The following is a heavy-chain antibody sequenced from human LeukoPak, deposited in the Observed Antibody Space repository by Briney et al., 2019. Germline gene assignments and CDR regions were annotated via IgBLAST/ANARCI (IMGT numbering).Heavy chain of an antibody. D-gene: IGHD5-12*01. Sequence: NPSETPSLTCTVSGGSIRSYFWSWLRQPPGKGLEWIGYIWDTEITDYNPSLKSRVTISLDTSKNHFSLKLRSVTAADTALYFCARGLVLATDDAFDIWGQGTLVTVSS. CDR1: GGSIRSYF. V-gene: IGHV4-59*01. J-gene: IGHJ3*02. CDR3: ARGLVLATDDAFDI. CDR2: IWDTEIT.